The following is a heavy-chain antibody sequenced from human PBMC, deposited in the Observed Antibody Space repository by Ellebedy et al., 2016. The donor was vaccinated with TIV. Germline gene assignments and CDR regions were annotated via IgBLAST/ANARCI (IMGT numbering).Heavy chain of an antibody. J-gene: IGHJ4*02. CDR3: ASSEAGTLAY. CDR1: GGSISSYY. V-gene: IGHV4-59*01. CDR2: IYYSGST. Sequence: SETLSLXCTVSGGSISSYYWSWIRRPPGKGLEWIGYIYYSGSTNYNPSLKSRVTISVDTSKNQFSLKLSSVTAADTAVYYCASSEAGTLAYWGQGTLVTVSS. D-gene: IGHD6-13*01.